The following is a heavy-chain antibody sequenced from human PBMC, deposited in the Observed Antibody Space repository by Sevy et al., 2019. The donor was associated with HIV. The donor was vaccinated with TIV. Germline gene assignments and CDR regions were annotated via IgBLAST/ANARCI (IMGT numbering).Heavy chain of an antibody. CDR2: VNSDGSST. V-gene: IGHV3-74*01. D-gene: IGHD1-26*01. CDR3: VAANTWEDY. Sequence: GGSLRLSCSASGFTFSSYWMHWVRQAPGNGLVWVSGVNSDGSSTNYADSVKGRFTISRDSAKNTLYLQMNSLRAEDTAVYVCVAANTWEDYWGQGTLVTVSS. J-gene: IGHJ4*02. CDR1: GFTFSSYW.